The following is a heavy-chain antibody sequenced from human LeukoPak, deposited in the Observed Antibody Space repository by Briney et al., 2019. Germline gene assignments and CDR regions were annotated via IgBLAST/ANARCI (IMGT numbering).Heavy chain of an antibody. J-gene: IGHJ4*02. CDR3: AKAPIPYGSGSYYIPY. CDR1: GFTFSSYA. V-gene: IGHV3-23*01. D-gene: IGHD3-10*01. Sequence: HTGGSLRLSCAASGFTFSSYAMSWVRQAPGKGLEWVSAISGSGGSTYYADSVKGRFTISRDNSKNTLYLQMNSLRAEDTAVYYCAKAPIPYGSGSYYIPYWGQGTLVTVSS. CDR2: ISGSGGST.